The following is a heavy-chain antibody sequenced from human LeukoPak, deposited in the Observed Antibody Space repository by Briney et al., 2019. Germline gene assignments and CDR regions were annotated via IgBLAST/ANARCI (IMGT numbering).Heavy chain of an antibody. D-gene: IGHD3-10*01. CDR3: AKENYYGSGSQYYFDY. J-gene: IGHJ4*02. CDR2: ISSSGSTI. CDR1: GFTLSDYY. V-gene: IGHV3-11*04. Sequence: GGSLRLSCAASGFTLSDYYMSWIRQAPGKGLEWVSYISSSGSTIYYADSVKGRFTISRDNAKNSLYLQMNSLRAEDAAVYYCAKENYYGSGSQYYFDYWGQGTLVTVSS.